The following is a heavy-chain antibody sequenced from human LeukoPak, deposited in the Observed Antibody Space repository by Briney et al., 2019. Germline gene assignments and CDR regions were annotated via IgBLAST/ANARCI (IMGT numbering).Heavy chain of an antibody. CDR1: GYTFTGYY. V-gene: IGHV1-2*04. CDR2: INPNSGGT. J-gene: IGHJ4*02. D-gene: IGHD3-9*01. CDR3: ARAPVLRYFDDTYYFDY. Sequence: ASVNVSRKASGYTFTGYYMHWVRQAPGQGLERMGWINPNSGGTNYAQKLQGWVTMTRDTSISTAYMELSRLRSDDTAVYYCARAPVLRYFDDTYYFDYWGQGTLVTVSS.